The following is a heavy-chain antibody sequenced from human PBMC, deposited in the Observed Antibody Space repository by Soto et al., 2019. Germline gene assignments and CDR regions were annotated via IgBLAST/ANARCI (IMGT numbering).Heavy chain of an antibody. CDR2: IKQDGSEK. CDR3: ARAVGSYYGEFWVDY. J-gene: IGHJ4*02. Sequence: EVQLVESGGGLVQPGGSLRLSCAASGFTFSSYWMSWVRQAPGKGLEWVANIKQDGSEKYYVDSVKGRFTISRDNAKNSLYLQMNSLRAEDTAVYYCARAVGSYYGEFWVDYWGQGTLVTVSS. D-gene: IGHD1-26*01. CDR1: GFTFSSYW. V-gene: IGHV3-7*01.